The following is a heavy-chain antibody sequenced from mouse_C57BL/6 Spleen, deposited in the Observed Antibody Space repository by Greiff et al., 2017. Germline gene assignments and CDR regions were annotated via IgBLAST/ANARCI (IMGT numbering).Heavy chain of an antibody. D-gene: IGHD1-1*01. CDR1: GYTFTSYW. J-gene: IGHJ1*03. CDR2: IYPGNSDT. CDR3: TRTLYYGSSYWYFDV. V-gene: IGHV1-5*01. Sequence: EVHLVESGTVLARPGASVKMSCKTSGYTFTSYWMHWVKQRPGQGLEWIGAIYPGNSDTSYNQKFKGKAKLTAVTSASTAYMELSSLTNEDSAVYYCTRTLYYGSSYWYFDVWGTGTTVTVSS.